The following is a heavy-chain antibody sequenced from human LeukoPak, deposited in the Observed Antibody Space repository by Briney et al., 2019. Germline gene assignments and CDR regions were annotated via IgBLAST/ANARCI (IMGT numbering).Heavy chain of an antibody. CDR1: GFTFSSYS. Sequence: GGSLRLSCAASGFTFSSYSMNWVRQAPGKGLEWVSSISSNSSYIYYADSVKGRFTISRDNAKNSLYLQMNSLRAEDTAVYYCAREDRGYSGYDSYYYYYYGMDVWGQGTTVTVSS. CDR2: ISSNSSYI. J-gene: IGHJ6*02. D-gene: IGHD5-12*01. CDR3: AREDRGYSGYDSYYYYYYGMDV. V-gene: IGHV3-21*01.